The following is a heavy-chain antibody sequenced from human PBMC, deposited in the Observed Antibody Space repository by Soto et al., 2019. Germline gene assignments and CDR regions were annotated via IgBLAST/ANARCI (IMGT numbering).Heavy chain of an antibody. CDR1: GFTFSNAW. CDR3: TSPYYYDSSGYLNWFDP. V-gene: IGHV3-15*07. J-gene: IGHJ5*02. Sequence: GGSLRLSCAASGFTFSNAWMNWVRQAPGKGLEWVGRIKSKTDGGTTDYAAPVKGRFTISRDDSKNTLYLQMNSLKTEDTAVYYCTSPYYYDSSGYLNWFDPWGQGTLVTVS. CDR2: IKSKTDGGTT. D-gene: IGHD3-22*01.